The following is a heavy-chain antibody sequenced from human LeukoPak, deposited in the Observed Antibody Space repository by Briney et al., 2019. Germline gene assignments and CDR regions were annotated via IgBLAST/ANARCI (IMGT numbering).Heavy chain of an antibody. V-gene: IGHV3-30*02. J-gene: IGHJ3*02. CDR1: GLTFSSYG. D-gene: IGHD1-1*01. CDR3: ATIGTTGTPDAFDI. Sequence: GGSLRLSCAASGLTFSSYGMHWVRQAPGKGLEWVAFIRYDGSNKYYADSVKGRFTISRDNSKNTLYLQMNSLRAEDTAVYYCATIGTTGTPDAFDIWGQGTMVTVSS. CDR2: IRYDGSNK.